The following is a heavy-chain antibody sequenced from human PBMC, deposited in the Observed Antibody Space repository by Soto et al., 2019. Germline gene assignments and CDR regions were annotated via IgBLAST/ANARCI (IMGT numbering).Heavy chain of an antibody. Sequence: ASVKVSSKASGYTFRIYSVHLFRQAPLHRLEGMGLINGGNGQTKYSQKFQGRVTFTRDTSASTAYLDLSSLRSEDTAVYYCARDPYYYDSSGYSWGYLHHWGAGTQVSVSS. J-gene: IGHJ1*01. V-gene: IGHV1-3*01. CDR3: ARDPYYYDSSGYSWGYLHH. CDR1: GYTFRIYS. D-gene: IGHD3-22*01. CDR2: INGGNGQT.